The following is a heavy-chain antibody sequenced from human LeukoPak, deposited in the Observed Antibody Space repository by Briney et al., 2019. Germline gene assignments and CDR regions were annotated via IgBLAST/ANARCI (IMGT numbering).Heavy chain of an antibody. D-gene: IGHD6-19*01. CDR1: GFTFSSYA. V-gene: IGHV3-23*01. Sequence: GGSLRLSCAASGFTFSSYAMSWVRQAPGKSLEWVSGIGGSGSRTYYADSVKGRFTISRDNSKNTLYLQMNSLRAEDTAIYYCAKKYGVTVYGSGLNDFDYWGQGTLVTVSS. CDR2: IGGSGSRT. CDR3: AKKYGVTVYGSGLNDFDY. J-gene: IGHJ4*02.